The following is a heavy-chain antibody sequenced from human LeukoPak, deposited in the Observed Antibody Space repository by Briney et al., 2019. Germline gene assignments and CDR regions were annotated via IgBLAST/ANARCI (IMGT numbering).Heavy chain of an antibody. CDR1: GFTFSDYY. V-gene: IGHV3-11*04. Sequence: PGGSLRLSCAASGFTFSDYYMSWIRQALGKGLEWVSYISSSGSTIYYADSVKGRFTISRDNAKNSLYLQMNSLRAEDTAVYYCARDNYYDSSVGFDYWGQGTLVTVSS. J-gene: IGHJ4*02. D-gene: IGHD3-22*01. CDR2: ISSSGSTI. CDR3: ARDNYYDSSVGFDY.